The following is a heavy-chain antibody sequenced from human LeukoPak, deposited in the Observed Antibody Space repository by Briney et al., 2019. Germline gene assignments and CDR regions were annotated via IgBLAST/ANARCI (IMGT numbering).Heavy chain of an antibody. Sequence: NPSETLSLTCTVSGGSISSSSYYWGWIRQPPGKGLEWIGSIYYSGSTYYNPSLKSRVTISVDTSKNQFSLKLSSVTAADTAVYYCARDAWLLNWFDPWGQGTLVTVSS. V-gene: IGHV4-39*07. CDR1: GGSISSSSYY. CDR2: IYYSGST. J-gene: IGHJ5*02. D-gene: IGHD6-19*01. CDR3: ARDAWLLNWFDP.